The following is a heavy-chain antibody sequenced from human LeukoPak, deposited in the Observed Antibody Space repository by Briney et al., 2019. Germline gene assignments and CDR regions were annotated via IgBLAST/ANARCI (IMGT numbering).Heavy chain of an antibody. CDR1: GFTFSSYW. D-gene: IGHD1-1*01. CDR3: ARDHARQLERLFYYYYGMDV. CDR2: IKQDGSEK. V-gene: IGHV3-7*01. J-gene: IGHJ6*02. Sequence: GGSLRLSCAASGFTFSSYWMSWVRQAPEKGLEWVANIKQDGSEKYYVDSVKGRFTISRDNAKNSLYLQMNSLRAEDTAVYYCARDHARQLERLFYYYYGMDVWGQGTTVTVSS.